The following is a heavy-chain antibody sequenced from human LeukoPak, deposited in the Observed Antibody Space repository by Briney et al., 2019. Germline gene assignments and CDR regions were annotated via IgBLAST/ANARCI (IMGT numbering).Heavy chain of an antibody. CDR1: GYMFASYG. CDR3: AREVFNGIQDNYYYYMDV. CDR2: INPYNGHT. J-gene: IGHJ6*03. Sequence: ASVKVSCKASGYMFASYGISWVRQAPGQGFEWMGWINPYNGHTRNAQKFQGRVTMTTDTSTAYMELGSLGSDDTAVYYCAREVFNGIQDNYYYYMDVWGKGTTVAVSS. V-gene: IGHV1-18*01. D-gene: IGHD2-15*01.